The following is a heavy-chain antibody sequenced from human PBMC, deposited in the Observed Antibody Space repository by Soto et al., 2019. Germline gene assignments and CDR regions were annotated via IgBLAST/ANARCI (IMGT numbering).Heavy chain of an antibody. CDR3: ARVRYGGNSYYFYC. J-gene: IGHJ4*02. CDR1: GFTFSRYW. CDR2: IKQDGSEK. Sequence: GGSLRLSCAASGFTFSRYWMSWVRQAPGRGLEWVANIKQDGSEKYYVASVKGRFTMSKDNVKNSLYLQMNSLRAEDTALYYCARVRYGGNSYYFYCWGQGTQFTVSS. V-gene: IGHV3-7*03. D-gene: IGHD4-17*01.